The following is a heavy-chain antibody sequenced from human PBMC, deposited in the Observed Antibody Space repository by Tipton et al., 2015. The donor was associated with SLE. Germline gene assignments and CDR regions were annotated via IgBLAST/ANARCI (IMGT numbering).Heavy chain of an antibody. CDR3: ARLPLIAAAGRYFDY. CDR1: GGSFSGYY. CDR2: INHSGST. D-gene: IGHD6-13*01. Sequence: TLSLTCAVYGGSFSGYYWSWIRQPPGKGLEWIGEINHSGSTNYNPSLKSRVTISVDTSKNRFSLKLSSVTAADTAVYYCARLPLIAAAGRYFDYWGQGTLVTVSS. V-gene: IGHV4-34*01. J-gene: IGHJ4*02.